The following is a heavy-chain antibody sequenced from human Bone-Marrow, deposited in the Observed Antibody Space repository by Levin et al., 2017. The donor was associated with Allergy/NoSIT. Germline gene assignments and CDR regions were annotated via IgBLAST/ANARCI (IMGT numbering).Heavy chain of an antibody. CDR3: ARGGWGHSITDPFYFDY. CDR2: IYHSGST. CDR1: GGSISGYY. V-gene: IGHV4-59*01. Sequence: SETLSLTCSVSGGSISGYYWSWIRQSPGKGLEWIGYIYHSGSTNYNPSLKSRVTISVDTSKNQFSLKLSSVTAADTAVYYCARGGWGHSITDPFYFDYWGQGTLVTVSS. J-gene: IGHJ4*02. D-gene: IGHD1-14*01.